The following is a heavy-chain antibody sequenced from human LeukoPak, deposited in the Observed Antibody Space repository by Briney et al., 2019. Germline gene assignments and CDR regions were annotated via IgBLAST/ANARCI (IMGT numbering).Heavy chain of an antibody. CDR1: GYSISSGYY. CDR3: ARDQSRYSSSWHHGGQDY. J-gene: IGHJ4*02. V-gene: IGHV4-38-2*02. D-gene: IGHD6-13*01. Sequence: PSETLSLTCTVSGYSISSGYYWGWIRQPPGKGLEWIGSIYHSGSTYYNPSLKSRVAISVDTSKNQFSLKLSSVTAADTAMYYCARDQSRYSSSWHHGGQDYWGQGTLVTVSS. CDR2: IYHSGST.